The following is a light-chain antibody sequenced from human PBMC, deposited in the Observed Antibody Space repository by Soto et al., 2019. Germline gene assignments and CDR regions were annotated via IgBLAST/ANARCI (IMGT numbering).Light chain of an antibody. CDR2: AAS. Sequence: DIQMTQSPSSLSASVGDGVTITCRASQGMSNYLAWYQQKPGTVPKLLISAASTLQTGVPSRFSGGGSGTDFTLTISSLQPEDVATYYCQKYNSAPWTFGQGTKVDIK. J-gene: IGKJ1*01. CDR1: QGMSNY. CDR3: QKYNSAPWT. V-gene: IGKV1-27*01.